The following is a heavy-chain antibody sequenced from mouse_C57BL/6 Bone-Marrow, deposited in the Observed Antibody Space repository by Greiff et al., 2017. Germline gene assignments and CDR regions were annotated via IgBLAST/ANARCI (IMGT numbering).Heavy chain of an antibody. CDR1: GYTFTSYW. J-gene: IGHJ2*01. V-gene: IGHV1-64*01. CDR2: IHPNSGST. Sequence: VQLQQSGAELVKPGASVKLSCKASGYTFTSYWMHWVKQRPGQGLEWIGMIHPNSGSTNYNEKFKSKATLTVDKSSSTAYMQLSSLTSEDSAVYYCARSCCYGPYYFDYWGQGTTLTVSS. CDR3: ARSCCYGPYYFDY. D-gene: IGHD1-1*01.